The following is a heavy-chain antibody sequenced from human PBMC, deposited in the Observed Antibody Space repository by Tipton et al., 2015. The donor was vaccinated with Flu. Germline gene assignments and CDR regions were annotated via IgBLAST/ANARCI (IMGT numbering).Heavy chain of an antibody. CDR2: IKQDGTEK. V-gene: IGHV3-7*01. J-gene: IGHJ4*02. Sequence: GSLRLSCAASGFTFRNHWMSWVRQAPGKGLEWVANIKQDGTEKNYVDSVKGRFTISRDNARNSVYLQMNSLRAEDTAVYYCANPQELGASQWGQGTLVTVAS. CDR3: ANPQELGASQ. D-gene: IGHD1-26*01. CDR1: GFTFRNHW.